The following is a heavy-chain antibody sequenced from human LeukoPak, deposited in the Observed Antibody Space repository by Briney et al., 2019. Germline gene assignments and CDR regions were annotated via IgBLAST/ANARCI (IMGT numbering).Heavy chain of an antibody. CDR1: GASISSYY. CDR2: IYYSGST. Sequence: SETLSLTCTVSGASISSYYWSWIRQHPGKGLEWIGYIYYSGSTNYNPSLNTRVTISVDTSKNQSSLKLSSVTAADTAVSYCARGGGGSPVFGVVIAYFDYWGQGTLVTVSS. D-gene: IGHD3-3*01. V-gene: IGHV4-59*01. J-gene: IGHJ4*02. CDR3: ARGGGGSPVFGVVIAYFDY.